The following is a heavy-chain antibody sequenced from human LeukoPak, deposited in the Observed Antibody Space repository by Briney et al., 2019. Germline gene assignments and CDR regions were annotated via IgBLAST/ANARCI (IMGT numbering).Heavy chain of an antibody. D-gene: IGHD6-13*01. Sequence: TGGSLRLSCAASGFTFSSYSMNWVRQAPGKGLEWVSSISSSSSYIYYADSVKGRFTISRDNAKNSLYLQMNSLRAEDTAVYYCARAQYSSSWYEDVDYWGQGTLVTVSS. CDR3: ARAQYSSSWYEDVDY. V-gene: IGHV3-21*01. J-gene: IGHJ4*02. CDR1: GFTFSSYS. CDR2: ISSSSSYI.